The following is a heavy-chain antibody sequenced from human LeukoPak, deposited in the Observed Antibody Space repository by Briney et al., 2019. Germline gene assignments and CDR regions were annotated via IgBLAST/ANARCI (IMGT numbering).Heavy chain of an antibody. CDR3: VKGYCSSTSCYAFDY. Sequence: GGSLRLSCAASGFTFDDYAMHWVRQAPGKGLEYVSGISSNGGSTYYADSVKGRFTISRDNSKNTLYLQMSSLRGEDTAVYYCVKGYCSSTSCYAFDYWGQGTLVTVSS. CDR2: ISSNGGST. D-gene: IGHD2-2*01. CDR1: GFTFDDYA. V-gene: IGHV3-64D*09. J-gene: IGHJ4*02.